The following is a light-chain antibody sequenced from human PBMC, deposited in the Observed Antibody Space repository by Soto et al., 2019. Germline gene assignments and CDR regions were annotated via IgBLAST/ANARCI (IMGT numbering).Light chain of an antibody. Sequence: EIVMTQSPVTLSVSPGERAALSCRASQSVSSNFAWYQQRPGQAPRLLIYGASTRATGIPARFSGSGSATEFTLTISSLHSEDFPVYYCQQYNNWPYTFGQGPKLEIK. V-gene: IGKV3-15*01. CDR1: QSVSSN. J-gene: IGKJ2*01. CDR2: GAS. CDR3: QQYNNWPYT.